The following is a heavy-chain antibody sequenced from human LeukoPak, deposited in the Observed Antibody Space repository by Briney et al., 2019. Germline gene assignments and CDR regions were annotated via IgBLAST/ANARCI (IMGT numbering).Heavy chain of an antibody. CDR1: GGSISSYY. D-gene: IGHD3-3*01. CDR2: IYTSGST. J-gene: IGHJ6*03. CDR3: ARVNTIFGVVIMSYYYYYMDV. V-gene: IGHV4-4*07. Sequence: PSETLSLTCTVSGGSISSYYWSWIRQPAGKGLEWIGRIYTSGSTNYNPSLKSRVTMSVDTSKNQFSLKPSSVTAADTAVYYCARVNTIFGVVIMSYYYYYMDVWGKGTTVTVSS.